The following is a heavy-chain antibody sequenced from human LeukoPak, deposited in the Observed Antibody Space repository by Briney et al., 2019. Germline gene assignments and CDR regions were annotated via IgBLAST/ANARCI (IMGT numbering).Heavy chain of an antibody. CDR2: ISSSGSTI. CDR1: GYTFSSYE. CDR3: ARAARWLPTDY. J-gene: IGHJ4*02. D-gene: IGHD5-24*01. V-gene: IGHV3-48*03. Sequence: GGSLRLSCAASGYTFSSYEMNWVRQAPGKGLEWVSYISSSGSTIYYADSVKGRFTISRDNAKNSLYLQMNSLRAEDTAVYYCARAARWLPTDYWGQGTLVTVSS.